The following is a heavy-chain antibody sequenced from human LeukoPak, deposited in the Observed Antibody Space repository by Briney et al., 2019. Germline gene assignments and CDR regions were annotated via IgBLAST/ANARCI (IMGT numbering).Heavy chain of an antibody. D-gene: IGHD3-22*01. V-gene: IGHV5-51*01. CDR1: GYSFTSYW. J-gene: IGHJ5*02. CDR3: ARESYYYDSSGYQNWFDP. Sequence: GESLKISCKGSGYSFTSYWIGWVRQMPGKGLEWMGIINPGDSDTRYSPSFQGQVTISADRSISTAYLQWSSLKASDTAMYYCARESYYYDSSGYQNWFDPWGQGTLVTVSS. CDR2: INPGDSDT.